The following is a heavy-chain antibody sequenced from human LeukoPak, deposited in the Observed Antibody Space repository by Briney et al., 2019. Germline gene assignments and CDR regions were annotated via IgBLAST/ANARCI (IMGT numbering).Heavy chain of an antibody. CDR1: GFTFSSYW. CDR3: ARDFRGYEPIVYYYYYYMDV. CDR2: IEQDGSEK. Sequence: PGGSLRLSCAASGFTFSSYWMSWVRQAPGKGLEWVANIEQDGSEKYYVDSVKGRFTISRDNAKNSLYLQMNSLRAEDTAVYYCARDFRGYEPIVYYYYYYMDVWGKGTTVTVSS. D-gene: IGHD3-10*01. V-gene: IGHV3-7*01. J-gene: IGHJ6*03.